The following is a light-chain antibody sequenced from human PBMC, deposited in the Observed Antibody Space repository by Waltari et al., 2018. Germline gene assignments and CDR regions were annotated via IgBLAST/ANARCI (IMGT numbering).Light chain of an antibody. CDR1: RLRRFY. V-gene: IGLV3-19*01. CDR2: GQN. CDR3: HSRDTTSTRL. J-gene: IGLJ2*01. Sequence: SSELTPDPAVSVALGQTVRITCPGDRLRRFYASCYQQRPGQAPILVLYGQNNRPSGIPDRFSGSTSGNTASLTITRAQAEDEGDYFCHSRDTTSTRLFGGGTRVTV.